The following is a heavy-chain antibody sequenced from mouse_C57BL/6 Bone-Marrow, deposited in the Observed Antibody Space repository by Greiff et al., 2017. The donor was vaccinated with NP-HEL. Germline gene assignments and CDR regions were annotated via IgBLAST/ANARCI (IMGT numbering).Heavy chain of an antibody. D-gene: IGHD2-5*01. CDR2: IHPSDSAT. CDR1: GYTFTSYW. V-gene: IGHV1-74*01. J-gene: IGHJ4*01. CDR3: AIALYSNYDAMDY. Sequence: QVQLQQPGAELVKPGASVKVSCKASGYTFTSYWMHWVKQRPGPGLEWIGRIHPSDSATNYNQKFKGKATLTVDKSSSTAYMQLSSLTSEDSAVYYCAIALYSNYDAMDYWGQGTSVTVSS.